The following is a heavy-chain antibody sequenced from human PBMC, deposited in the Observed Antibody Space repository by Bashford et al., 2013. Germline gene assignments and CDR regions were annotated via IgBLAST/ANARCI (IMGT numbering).Heavy chain of an antibody. Sequence: VRQAPGKGLVWVSRINSDGSSTSYADSVKGRFTISRDNAKNTLYLQMNSLRAEDTAVYYCARAGGNSRYYYYGMDVWGQGTTVTVSS. J-gene: IGHJ6*02. CDR2: INSDGSST. CDR3: ARAGGNSRYYYYGMDV. D-gene: IGHD4-23*01. V-gene: IGHV3-74*01.